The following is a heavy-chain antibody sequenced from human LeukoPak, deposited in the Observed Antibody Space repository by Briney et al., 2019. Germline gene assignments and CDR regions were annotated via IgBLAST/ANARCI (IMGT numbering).Heavy chain of an antibody. CDR1: GFTFSSYA. V-gene: IGHV3-33*08. Sequence: GGSLRLSCAASGFTFSSYAMHWVRQAPGNGLEWVAVIWYDGSNKYYADSVEGRFTISRDNSKNTLYLQMNSLRAEGTAVYYCAREGDYDSSGYYLPYFDYWGQGTLVTVSS. J-gene: IGHJ4*02. CDR3: AREGDYDSSGYYLPYFDY. CDR2: IWYDGSNK. D-gene: IGHD3-22*01.